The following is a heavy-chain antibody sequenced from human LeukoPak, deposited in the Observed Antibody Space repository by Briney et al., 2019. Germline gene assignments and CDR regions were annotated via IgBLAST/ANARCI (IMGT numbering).Heavy chain of an antibody. D-gene: IGHD2-2*01. CDR2: INHSGST. CDR1: GGSFSGYY. Sequence: SETLSLTCAVYGGSFSGYYWSWIRQPPGKGLEWIGEINHSGSTNYNPSLKSRVTISVDTSKNQFSLKLSSVTAADTAVYYCARGGRCSRSSLYPILGFRPWGQGTLVPVSS. J-gene: IGHJ5*02. V-gene: IGHV4-34*01. CDR3: ARGGRCSRSSLYPILGFRP.